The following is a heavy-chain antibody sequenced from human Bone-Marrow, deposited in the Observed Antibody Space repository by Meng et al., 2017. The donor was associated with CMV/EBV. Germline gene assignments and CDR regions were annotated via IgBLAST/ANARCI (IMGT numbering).Heavy chain of an antibody. J-gene: IGHJ4*01. CDR1: GGSISSYY. D-gene: IGHD2-21*01. CDR3: ARGNIGVVIAPFDY. CDR2: IYYSGST. V-gene: IGHV4-59*12. Sequence: SETLSLTCTVAGGSISSYYWSWIRQPPGKGLEWIGYIYYSGSTNYNPSLKSRVTISVDTSKNQFSLKLSSVTAADTAVYYCARGNIGVVIAPFDYWGQGTLVTVSS.